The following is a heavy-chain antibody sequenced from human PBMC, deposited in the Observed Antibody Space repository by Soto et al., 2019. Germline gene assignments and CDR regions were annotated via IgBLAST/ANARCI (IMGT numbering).Heavy chain of an antibody. CDR2: IYYSGST. J-gene: IGHJ4*02. Sequence: PSETLSLTCTVSGGSISSYYWSWIRQPPGKGLEWIGYIYYSGSTNYNPSLKSRVTISVDTSKNQFSLKLSSVTAADTAVYYCARRSCTNGVCYYFDYWGQGTLVTVSS. V-gene: IGHV4-59*08. CDR3: ARRSCTNGVCYYFDY. D-gene: IGHD2-8*01. CDR1: GGSISSYY.